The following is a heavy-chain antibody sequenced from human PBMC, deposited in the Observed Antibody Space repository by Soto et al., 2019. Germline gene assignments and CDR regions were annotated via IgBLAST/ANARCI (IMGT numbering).Heavy chain of an antibody. J-gene: IGHJ4*02. CDR1: GFTFSSYA. V-gene: IGHV3-23*01. CDR3: AKDEPHGFWSGYPEPFDY. Sequence: GGSLRLSCAASGFTFSSYAMSWVRQAPGKGLEWVSAISGSGGSTYYADSVKGRFTISRDNSKNTLYLQMNSLRAEDTAVYYCAKDEPHGFWSGYPEPFDYWGQGTLVTVSS. CDR2: ISGSGGST. D-gene: IGHD3-3*01.